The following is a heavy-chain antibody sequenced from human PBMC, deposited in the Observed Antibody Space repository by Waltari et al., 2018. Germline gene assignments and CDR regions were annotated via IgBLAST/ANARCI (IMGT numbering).Heavy chain of an antibody. J-gene: IGHJ4*02. Sequence: VQLLESGGGLVRSGGSLRLSCAASGFTFRSYAMTWVRQAPGKGVEWVSVISGSGGSTDYADSVKGRFTISRDNSKNTLYLQMNNLRVEDTAVYYCASSLYGDYTQIWGRVFDYWGQGTLVTVSS. CDR2: ISGSGGST. D-gene: IGHD4-17*01. CDR1: GFTFRSYA. CDR3: ASSLYGDYTQIWGRVFDY. V-gene: IGHV3-23*01.